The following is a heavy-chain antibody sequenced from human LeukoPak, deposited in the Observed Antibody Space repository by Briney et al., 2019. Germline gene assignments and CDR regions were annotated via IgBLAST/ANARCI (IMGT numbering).Heavy chain of an antibody. J-gene: IGHJ4*02. D-gene: IGHD6-6*01. CDR1: GYTFTSYA. Sequence: ASVKVSCKASGYTFTSYAMHWVRQAPGQRLEWMGWINAGSGNTKYSQKFQGRVTITRDTSASTAYMELSSLRSEDTAVYYCAREEQLVELGYWGQGTLVTVSS. V-gene: IGHV1-3*01. CDR2: INAGSGNT. CDR3: AREEQLVELGY.